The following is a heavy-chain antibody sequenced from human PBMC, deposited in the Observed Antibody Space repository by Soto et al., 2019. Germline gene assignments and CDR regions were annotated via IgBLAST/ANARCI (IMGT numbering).Heavy chain of an antibody. D-gene: IGHD3-9*01. Sequence: GGSLRLSCAASGFTFSSYAMKWVRQAPGKGLEWVSLISDSGTLTYYADSVKGRFTISRDNSGNTLFLQMYSLRAEDTAVYYCARDPYFGAFDIWGQGTMVTVSS. CDR3: ARDPYFGAFDI. V-gene: IGHV3-23*01. J-gene: IGHJ3*02. CDR2: ISDSGTLT. CDR1: GFTFSSYA.